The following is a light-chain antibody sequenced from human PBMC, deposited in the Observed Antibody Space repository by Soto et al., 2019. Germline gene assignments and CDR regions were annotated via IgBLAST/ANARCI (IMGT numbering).Light chain of an antibody. Sequence: SSVAVSLKERVTITCLASQSISSWLAWYQQKPGKAPKLLIYKASTLKSGVPSRFFCIKPGTEYALSLSSLHSDESATPIYEPHRTDSGNFGRGTKVDIK. J-gene: IGKJ3*01. CDR1: QSISSW. CDR3: EPHRTDSGN. V-gene: IGKV1-5*03. CDR2: KAS.